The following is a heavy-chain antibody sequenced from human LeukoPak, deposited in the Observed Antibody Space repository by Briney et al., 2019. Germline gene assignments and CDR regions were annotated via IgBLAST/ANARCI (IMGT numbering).Heavy chain of an antibody. D-gene: IGHD2-21*02. Sequence: GGSLRLSCAASGFTFSSYWMSWVRQAPGKGLEWVANIKQDGSEKYYVDSVKGRFTISRDNAKNSLYLQMNSLRAEDTAVYYCAKEPYCGGDCYSEGPFDYWGQGTLVTVSS. V-gene: IGHV3-7*03. CDR2: IKQDGSEK. CDR3: AKEPYCGGDCYSEGPFDY. CDR1: GFTFSSYW. J-gene: IGHJ4*02.